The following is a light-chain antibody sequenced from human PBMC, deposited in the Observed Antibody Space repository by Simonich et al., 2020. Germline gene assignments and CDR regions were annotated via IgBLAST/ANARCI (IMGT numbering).Light chain of an antibody. J-gene: IGKJ2*01. CDR2: DAS. CDR3: QQYGSSPPYT. V-gene: IGKV3-11*01. CDR1: QSVSSY. Sequence: EIVLTQSPATLSLSPGERATLSCRASQSVSSYLAWYHQKPGQAPRLLIYDASNRATCSPARFSGSGSGTDFTLTISSLEPEEFAVYYCQQYGSSPPYTFGQGTKLEIK.